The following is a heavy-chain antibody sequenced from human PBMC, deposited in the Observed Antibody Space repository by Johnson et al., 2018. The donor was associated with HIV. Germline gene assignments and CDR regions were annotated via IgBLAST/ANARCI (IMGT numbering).Heavy chain of an antibody. CDR2: IQFDGSHK. CDR3: ASQVRGLRLGVDAFDI. V-gene: IGHV3-30*02. Sequence: QMQLVESGGGVVQPGGSLRLTCKASGFSFSNYAIHWVRQAPGKGLEWVTFIQFDGSHKYSADFVKGRFTISRDTSKKSVFLQMNSLRAEDTAVYYCASQVRGLRLGVDAFDIWGQGTLVTVSS. CDR1: GFSFSNYA. D-gene: IGHD5-12*01. J-gene: IGHJ3*02.